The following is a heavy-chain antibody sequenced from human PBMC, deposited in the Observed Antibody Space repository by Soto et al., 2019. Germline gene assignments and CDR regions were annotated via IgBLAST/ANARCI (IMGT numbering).Heavy chain of an antibody. Sequence: QVQLVESGGGVVQPGRSLRLACAASGFTFSSYAMHWVRQAPGKGLGWVAVISYDGSNKYYADSVKGRFTISIDNSKNTLYLHMNSLRAEDTAVYYCAREWDLRGTFDYWGQGTLVTVSS. V-gene: IGHV3-30-3*01. J-gene: IGHJ4*02. CDR3: AREWDLRGTFDY. CDR1: GFTFSSYA. D-gene: IGHD1-26*01. CDR2: ISYDGSNK.